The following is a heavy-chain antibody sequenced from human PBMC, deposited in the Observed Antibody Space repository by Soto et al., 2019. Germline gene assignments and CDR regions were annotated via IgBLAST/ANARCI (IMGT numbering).Heavy chain of an antibody. CDR2: IIPIFGTA. V-gene: IGHV1-69*06. J-gene: IGHJ3*02. D-gene: IGHD6-13*01. Sequence: QVQLVQSGAEVKKPGSSVKVSCKASGGTFSSYAISWWRQAPGQGLEWMGGIIPIFGTANYEQKVQGRVEITADKSTSTAYMGLSSLRSEDTAVYYCARARIAAARDAFDIWGQGTMVTVSS. CDR1: GGTFSSYA. CDR3: ARARIAAARDAFDI.